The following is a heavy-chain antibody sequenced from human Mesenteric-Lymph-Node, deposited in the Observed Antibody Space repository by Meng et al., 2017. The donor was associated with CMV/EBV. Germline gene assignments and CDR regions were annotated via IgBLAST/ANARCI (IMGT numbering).Heavy chain of an antibody. CDR2: IYYNGNT. CDR3: SRERGSNYAFDS. CDR1: GGSISSAGYY. J-gene: IGHJ4*02. Sequence: TVSGGSISSAGYYWRWIRQHPEKGLEWIGYIYYNGNTYYNPSLKSRVTISVDTSENQFSLKLTSVTAADTALYYCSRERGSNYAFDSWGQGTLVTVSS. D-gene: IGHD4-11*01. V-gene: IGHV4-31*03.